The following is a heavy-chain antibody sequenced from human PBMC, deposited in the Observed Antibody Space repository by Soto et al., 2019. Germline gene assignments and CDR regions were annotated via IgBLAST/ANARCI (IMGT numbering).Heavy chain of an antibody. CDR3: ARVLYDYVWGSNHLPL. CDR2: IKGDGSEK. Sequence: GGSLRLSCAASGLTFINYWTSWVLQAPWKGLEWVASIKGDGSEKAYVDSVKGRFTISRDNAKNSLYLQMNSLTAEDTAVYYCARVLYDYVWGSNHLPLWGQGTLVTVSS. V-gene: IGHV3-7*01. D-gene: IGHD3-16*01. J-gene: IGHJ1*01. CDR1: GLTFINYW.